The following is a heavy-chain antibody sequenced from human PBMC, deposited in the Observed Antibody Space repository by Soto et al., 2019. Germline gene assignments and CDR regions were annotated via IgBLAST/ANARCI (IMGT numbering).Heavy chain of an antibody. Sequence: KSSENLYLTCTVSGDSASSIRFPWAWLRRTPGKSLEWIGYIYNGGSTYYRPSLESRMHMSLDATRNHYSLRLTSVTAEDTAVYFCAISLVCLDTISQCEHWGQGKRVTVSS. CDR2: IYNGGST. CDR3: AISLVCLDTISQCEH. D-gene: IGHD6-13*01. CDR1: GDSASSIRFP. J-gene: IGHJ4*01. V-gene: IGHV4-30-2*05.